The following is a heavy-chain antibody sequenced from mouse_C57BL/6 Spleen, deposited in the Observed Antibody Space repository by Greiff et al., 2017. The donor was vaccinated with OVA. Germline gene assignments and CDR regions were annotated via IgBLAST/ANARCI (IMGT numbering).Heavy chain of an antibody. J-gene: IGHJ1*03. CDR3: ARGDYGGYFEV. D-gene: IGHD2-4*01. CDR1: GYTFTSYW. Sequence: QVQLQQPGAELVMPGASVKLSCKASGYTFTSYWMHWVKQRPGQGLEWIGELDPSDSYTNYNHKFKGKSTLTVDKSSRTAYMQLSSLTSEDSAVYYCARGDYGGYFEVWGTGTTVTVSS. CDR2: LDPSDSYT. V-gene: IGHV1-69*01.